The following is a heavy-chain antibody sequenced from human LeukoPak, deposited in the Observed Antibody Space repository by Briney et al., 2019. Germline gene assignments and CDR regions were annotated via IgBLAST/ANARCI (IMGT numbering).Heavy chain of an antibody. CDR2: ISAYNGNT. J-gene: IGHJ4*02. Sequence: ASVKVSCKVSGYTFTSYGISWVRQAPGRGLEWMGWISAYNGNTNYAQKLQGRVTMTTDTSTSTAYMELRSLRSDDTAVYYCARDQRGYGSGIYDYWGQGTLVTVSS. D-gene: IGHD3-10*01. V-gene: IGHV1-18*01. CDR1: GYTFTSYG. CDR3: ARDQRGYGSGIYDY.